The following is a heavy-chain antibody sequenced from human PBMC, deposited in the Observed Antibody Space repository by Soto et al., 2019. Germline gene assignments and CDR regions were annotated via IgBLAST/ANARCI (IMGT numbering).Heavy chain of an antibody. CDR3: ATRSPAFDF. V-gene: IGHV1-18*01. CDR1: GYTFTTYG. Sequence: QVQLVQSGPEVKKPGASVKVSCKTSGYTFTTYGIPWVRQAPGQGLEWMGWISTSKGNTNYAQKFQGRVTMTTDTSTSTAYMELRSLRSDDTAVYYCATRSPAFDFWGQGTLVTVSS. CDR2: ISTSKGNT. J-gene: IGHJ4*02.